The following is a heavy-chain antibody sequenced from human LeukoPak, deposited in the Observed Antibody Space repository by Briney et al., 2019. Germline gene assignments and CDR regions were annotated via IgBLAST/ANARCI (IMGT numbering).Heavy chain of an antibody. CDR3: TRDQTPYY. Sequence: PGGSLRLSCAASGFTFSSYAMNWVRQAPGKGLEWVGFIASETYGGTAEYAASVKGRFTISRDDSKSIAYPQMNSLKTEDTAVYYCTRDQTPYYWGQGTLVTVSS. CDR2: IASETYGGTA. CDR1: GFTFSSYA. V-gene: IGHV3-49*04. J-gene: IGHJ4*02.